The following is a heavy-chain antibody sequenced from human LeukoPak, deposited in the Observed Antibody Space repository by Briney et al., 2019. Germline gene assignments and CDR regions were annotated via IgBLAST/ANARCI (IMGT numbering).Heavy chain of an antibody. CDR2: IKSKVDGGTT. V-gene: IGHV3-15*01. Sequence: GGSLXLSCAASGFTFSNAWMTWVRQAPGKGLEWVGRIKSKVDGGTTDFAAPMKGRFTISRDDSKTTLYLQLNGLRTEDTAVYYCATELGSGTPESFDYWGQGTLLTVSS. D-gene: IGHD3-10*01. CDR1: GFTFSNAW. J-gene: IGHJ4*02. CDR3: ATELGSGTPESFDY.